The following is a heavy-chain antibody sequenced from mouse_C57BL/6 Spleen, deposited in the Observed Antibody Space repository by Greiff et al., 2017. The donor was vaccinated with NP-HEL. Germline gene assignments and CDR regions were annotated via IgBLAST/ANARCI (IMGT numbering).Heavy chain of an antibody. CDR2: IDPENGDT. V-gene: IGHV14-4*01. CDR1: GFNIKDDY. D-gene: IGHD1-1*01. Sequence: VQLQQSGAELVRPGASVKLSCTASGFNIKDDYMHWVKQRPEQGLEWIGWIDPENGDTEYASKFQGKATITADTSSNTAYLQLSSLTSEDTAVYYCTTRAVVDYFDYWGQGTTLTVSS. J-gene: IGHJ2*01. CDR3: TTRAVVDYFDY.